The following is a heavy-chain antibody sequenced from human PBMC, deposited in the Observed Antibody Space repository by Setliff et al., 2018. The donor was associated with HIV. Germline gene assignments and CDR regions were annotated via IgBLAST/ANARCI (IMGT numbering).Heavy chain of an antibody. CDR3: ARAYNVYDYRFDSSGYDY. D-gene: IGHD3-22*01. CDR1: GFTVSGNL. CDR2: VHREGDT. V-gene: IGHV3-53*01. Sequence: GSLRLSCAASGFTVSGNLMAWVRLAPGQGLEWVSGVHREGDTHYADSVRGRFTVSRDSSKNTVYLQMNSLKAEDTAVYYCARAYNVYDYRFDSSGYDYWGKGTTVTVS. J-gene: IGHJ6*03.